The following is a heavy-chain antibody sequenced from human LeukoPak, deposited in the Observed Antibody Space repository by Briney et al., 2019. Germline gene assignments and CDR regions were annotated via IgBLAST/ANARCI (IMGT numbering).Heavy chain of an antibody. J-gene: IGHJ4*02. V-gene: IGHV3-66*01. D-gene: IGHD5-12*01. CDR1: VLSLNNYA. CDR2: IYSGCST. Sequence: GGSLRLSCTASVLSLNNYAMSWVRQAPGKGLEWVSLIYSGCSTYYADSGKGRFIISIDNDKNTLYLQMSSVRAEETAVYYCARWPSGYHNTGGQGTLVTVSS. CDR3: ARWPSGYHNT.